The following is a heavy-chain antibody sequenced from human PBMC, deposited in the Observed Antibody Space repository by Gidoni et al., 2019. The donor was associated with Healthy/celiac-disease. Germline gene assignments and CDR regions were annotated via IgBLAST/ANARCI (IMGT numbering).Heavy chain of an antibody. V-gene: IGHV4-59*01. Sequence: QVQLQESGPGLVKPSETLSLTCTVSGGSISRYYWSWIRQPPGKGLEWIGYIYYSGSTNYNPSLKSRVTISVDTSKNQFSLKLSSVTAADTAVYYCARGYGTYYYDSSLLHWGQGTLVTVSS. D-gene: IGHD3-22*01. J-gene: IGHJ4*02. CDR2: IYYSGST. CDR3: ARGYGTYYYDSSLLH. CDR1: GGSISRYY.